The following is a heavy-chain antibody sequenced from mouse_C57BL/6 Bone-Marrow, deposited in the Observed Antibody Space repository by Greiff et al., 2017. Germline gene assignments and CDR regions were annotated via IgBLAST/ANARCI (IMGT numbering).Heavy chain of an antibody. V-gene: IGHV1-62-2*01. CDR1: GYTFTEYT. Sequence: QVQLQQSGAELVKPGASVKLSCKASGYTFTEYTIHWVKQRSGQGLEWIGWFYPGSGSIKYNEKFKDKATLTADKSSSTVYMERSRLTSEDSAVYFCARHEVGKPITTVVDWYFDVWGTGTTVTVSS. CDR2: FYPGSGSI. J-gene: IGHJ1*03. CDR3: ARHEVGKPITTVVDWYFDV. D-gene: IGHD1-1*01.